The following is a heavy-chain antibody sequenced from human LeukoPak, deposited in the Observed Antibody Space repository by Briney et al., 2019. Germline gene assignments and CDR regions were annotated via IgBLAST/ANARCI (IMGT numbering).Heavy chain of an antibody. Sequence: PSETLSLTCTVSGGSINNSISDYWAWIRQPPGKGLEWIGNIYYTGSTYYTSSLKSRVTMSVDTSKNVFSLTLKSLTSADTAVYYCARHLEYTTSGKAFDVWGQGTLVSVSS. CDR3: ARHLEYTTSGKAFDV. J-gene: IGHJ3*01. V-gene: IGHV4-39*01. CDR1: GGSINNSISDY. CDR2: IYYTGST. D-gene: IGHD3-3*01.